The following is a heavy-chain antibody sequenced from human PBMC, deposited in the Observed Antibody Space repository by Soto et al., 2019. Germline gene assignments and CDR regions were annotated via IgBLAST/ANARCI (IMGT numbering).Heavy chain of an antibody. CDR1: GGSISSYY. CDR2: IYYSGST. V-gene: IGHV4-59*01. Sequence: PSETLSLTCTVSGGSISSYYWSWIRQPPGKGLEWIGYIYYSGSTNYNPSLKSRVTISVDTSKNQFSLKLSAVTAADTAVYYCARVCNSSGCRQGFDYWGQGTLVTVSS. J-gene: IGHJ4*02. CDR3: ARVCNSSGCRQGFDY. D-gene: IGHD6-19*01.